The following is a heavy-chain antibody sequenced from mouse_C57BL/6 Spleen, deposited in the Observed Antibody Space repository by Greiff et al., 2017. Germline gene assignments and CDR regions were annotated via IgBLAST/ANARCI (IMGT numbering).Heavy chain of an antibody. CDR2: IYPGDGDT. Sequence: QVQLQQSGAELVKPGASVKISCKASGYAFSSYWLNWVKQRPGKGLEWIGQIYPGDGDTNYNGQSKGKATLTADKSSSTAYMQHGSLTSKDTAVYFSARLGRRFAYWGQGTLVTVSA. CDR1: GYAFSSYW. J-gene: IGHJ3*01. V-gene: IGHV1-80*01. CDR3: ARLGRRFAY. D-gene: IGHD4-1*01.